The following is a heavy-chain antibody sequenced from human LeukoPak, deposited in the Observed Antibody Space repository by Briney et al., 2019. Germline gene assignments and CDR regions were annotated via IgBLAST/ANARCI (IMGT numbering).Heavy chain of an antibody. V-gene: IGHV3-30-3*01. Sequence: GGSLRLSCAASGFTFSSYAMHWVRQAPGKGLEWVAVISYDGSNKYYADSVKGRFTISRDNSKNTLYLQMNSLRAEDTAVYYCARDSRQVTVTTWDPWGQGTLVTVSS. CDR2: ISYDGSNK. D-gene: IGHD4-17*01. CDR3: ARDSRQVTVTTWDP. J-gene: IGHJ5*02. CDR1: GFTFSSYA.